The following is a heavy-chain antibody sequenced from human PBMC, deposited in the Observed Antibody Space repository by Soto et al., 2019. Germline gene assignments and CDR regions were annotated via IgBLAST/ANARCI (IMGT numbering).Heavy chain of an antibody. CDR1: GYTFTTYD. Sequence: QVQLVQSGAEVKGPGASVKVSCKASGYTFTTYDIHWVRQTPGQGLEWMGIITPRGGSTSYAPRFQGRVTMTRDTSTNTVYMELSSLRSEDTAVYYCATDSIGGDPPPDYYYYGMDVWGQGTTVTVSS. V-gene: IGHV1-46*01. J-gene: IGHJ6*02. D-gene: IGHD2-21*02. CDR2: ITPRGGST. CDR3: ATDSIGGDPPPDYYYYGMDV.